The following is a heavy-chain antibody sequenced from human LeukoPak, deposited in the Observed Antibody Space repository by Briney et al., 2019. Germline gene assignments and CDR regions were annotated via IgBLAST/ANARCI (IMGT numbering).Heavy chain of an antibody. CDR2: IHPGSGST. V-gene: IGHV1-46*01. CDR1: GYSFTGYY. D-gene: IGHD6-13*01. Sequence: ASVKVSCKASGYSFTGYYMHWVRQAPGQGLELMGIIHPGSGSTSYAQKFQGRVTVTRDTSTSTVYMGLSSLRSEDTAEYYCARGESDSSSWYNNWFDPWGQGTLVTVSS. CDR3: ARGESDSSSWYNNWFDP. J-gene: IGHJ5*02.